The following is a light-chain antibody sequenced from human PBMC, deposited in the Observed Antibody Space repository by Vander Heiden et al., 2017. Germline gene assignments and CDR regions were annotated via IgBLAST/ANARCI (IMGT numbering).Light chain of an antibody. Sequence: QSVLTQPPSVSGAPGQRVTISCTGSSSNIGAGYDVHWYQQLPGTAPKLLIFVNSNRPSGAPDRFSGSKSGTSASLAITGLQAEDEADYYCQSYDSSLSGHVVFGGGTKLTVL. CDR1: SSNIGAGYD. CDR2: VNS. J-gene: IGLJ2*01. CDR3: QSYDSSLSGHVV. V-gene: IGLV1-40*01.